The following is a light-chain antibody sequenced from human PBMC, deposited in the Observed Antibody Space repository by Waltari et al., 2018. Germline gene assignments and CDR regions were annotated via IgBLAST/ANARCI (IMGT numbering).Light chain of an antibody. CDR1: QSVSSY. V-gene: IGKV3-20*01. CDR2: GAS. J-gene: IGKJ2*03. Sequence: VILTQSPATLSLSPGERATLSCRASQSVSSYLAWYQQKPGQAPRLLIYGASSMATGIPDRFSGSGSGTQFTLTISSLEPEDFAVYYCQKYSSSPYSFGQGTKVEMK. CDR3: QKYSSSPYS.